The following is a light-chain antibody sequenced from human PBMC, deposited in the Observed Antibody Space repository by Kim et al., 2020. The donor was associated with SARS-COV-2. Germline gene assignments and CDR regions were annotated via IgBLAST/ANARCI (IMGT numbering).Light chain of an antibody. V-gene: IGKV3-11*01. CDR3: QQRSNWPRNT. Sequence: AQGEIATLSCKASQSVSTYLAWYQQKPGQAPSLLIYDASNRATGIPARFSGSGSGTDFTLTISSLEAEDSAVYYCQQRSNWPRNTFGQGTRLEIK. CDR2: DAS. CDR1: QSVSTY. J-gene: IGKJ5*01.